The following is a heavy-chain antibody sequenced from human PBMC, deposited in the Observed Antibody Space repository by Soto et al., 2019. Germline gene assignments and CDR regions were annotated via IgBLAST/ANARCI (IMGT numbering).Heavy chain of an antibody. V-gene: IGHV4-31*03. D-gene: IGHD5-12*01. J-gene: IGHJ3*02. CDR1: GGSISSGGYY. CDR2: IYYSGST. Sequence: PSETLSLTCTVSGGSISSGGYYWSWIRQHPGKGLEWIGYIYYSGSTYYNPSLKSRVTISVDTSKNQFSLKLSSVTAADTAVYYCARGSMVDIVATDAFDIWGQGTMVTVSS. CDR3: ARGSMVDIVATDAFDI.